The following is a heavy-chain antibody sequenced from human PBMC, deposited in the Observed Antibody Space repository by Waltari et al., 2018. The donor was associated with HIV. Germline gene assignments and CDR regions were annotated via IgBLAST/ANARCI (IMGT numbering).Heavy chain of an antibody. V-gene: IGHV3-23*04. D-gene: IGHD4-17*01. CDR1: GLIFSSYA. Sequence: EVQLVESGGGLVQPGGSMRLSCAASGLIFSSYAVSWVRQAPGKGLNWISSISASGGASDYADSVKGRFIVSRDNSRNTLHLHMNSLTVDDTALYFCARHGDYGDIWGYLDHWGLGTLVTVSS. CDR3: ARHGDYGDIWGYLDH. CDR2: ISASGGAS. J-gene: IGHJ4*02.